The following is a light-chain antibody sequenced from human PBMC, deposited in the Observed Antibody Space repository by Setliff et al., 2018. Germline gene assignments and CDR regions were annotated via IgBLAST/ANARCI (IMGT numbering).Light chain of an antibody. CDR2: EVS. CDR1: SSDVGGYNY. Sequence: QSVLTQPPSASGSPGQSVTISCTGTSSDVGGYNYVSWYQQHPGKAPKLMIYEVSKRPSGVPDRFSGSKSGNTASLTVSGLQAEDGADYYCSSYAGSNSPYVFGTGTKV. J-gene: IGLJ1*01. CDR3: SSYAGSNSPYV. V-gene: IGLV2-8*01.